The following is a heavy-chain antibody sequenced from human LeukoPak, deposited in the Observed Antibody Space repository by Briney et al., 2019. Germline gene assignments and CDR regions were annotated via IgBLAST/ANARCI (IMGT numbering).Heavy chain of an antibody. CDR2: INPSGGST. J-gene: IGHJ6*03. CDR3: ASSRRRIAAAVHIPYYYMDV. CDR1: GYTFTSYY. Sequence: GASVKVSCKASGYTFTSYYMHWVRQAPGQGLEWMGIINPSGGSTSYAQKFQGRVTMTRDTSTSTVYMELSSLRSEDTAVYYCASSRRRIAAAVHIPYYYMDVWGKGTTVTVSS. V-gene: IGHV1-46*01. D-gene: IGHD6-13*01.